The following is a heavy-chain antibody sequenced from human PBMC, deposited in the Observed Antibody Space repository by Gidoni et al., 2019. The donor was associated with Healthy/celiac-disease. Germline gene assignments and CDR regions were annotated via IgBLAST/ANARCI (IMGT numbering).Heavy chain of an antibody. CDR3: VGGRWELLDY. Sequence: EVQLVVSVGGLVQPGGSLRLSCAASGFTFSSYSMNWVRQAPGKGLEWDSYISSSSSNIYYADSVKGRFTISRDNAKNSLYLQMNSLRDEDTAVYYGVGGRWELLDYWGQGTLVTVSS. J-gene: IGHJ4*02. D-gene: IGHD1-26*01. CDR2: ISSSSSNI. V-gene: IGHV3-48*02. CDR1: GFTFSSYS.